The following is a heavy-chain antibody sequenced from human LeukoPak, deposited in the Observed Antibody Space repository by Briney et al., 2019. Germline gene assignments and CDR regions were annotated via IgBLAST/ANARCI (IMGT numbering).Heavy chain of an antibody. CDR3: AILRGVVPRGY. Sequence: EASVKVSCKASGYTFTNFGISWVRQAPGQGLEWMGWISADNGNTKYAQKLQGRVTMTTDTSTSTAYMELRSLRSDDTAVYYCAILRGVVPRGYWGQGTLVTVSS. V-gene: IGHV1-18*01. D-gene: IGHD3-3*01. CDR1: GYTFTNFG. CDR2: ISADNGNT. J-gene: IGHJ4*02.